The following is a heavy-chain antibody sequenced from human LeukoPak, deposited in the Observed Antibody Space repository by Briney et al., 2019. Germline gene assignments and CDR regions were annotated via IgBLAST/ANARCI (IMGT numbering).Heavy chain of an antibody. CDR3: ARDSRTYYYDSSGYYYDY. CDR1: GFTFSSYW. D-gene: IGHD3-22*01. CDR2: IKQDGSEK. V-gene: IGHV3-7*01. J-gene: IGHJ4*02. Sequence: GGSLRLSCAASGFTFSSYWMSWVRQAPGKGLEWVANIKQDGSEKYYVDSVKGRFTISRDNAKNSLYPQMNSLRAEDTAVYYCARDSRTYYYDSSGYYYDYWGQGTLVTVSS.